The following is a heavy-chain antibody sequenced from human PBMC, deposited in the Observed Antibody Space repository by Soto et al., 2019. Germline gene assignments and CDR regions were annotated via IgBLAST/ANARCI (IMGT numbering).Heavy chain of an antibody. D-gene: IGHD1-26*01. V-gene: IGHV2-5*01. J-gene: IGHJ6*04. CDR2: IYWNGDT. Sequence: QITLKESGPTLVKPTQTLTLTCSFSGFSLSATGVGVGWFRQPPGKALQWLTLIYWNGDTHYSPSLKSRLTITKDTSKNQVVLTMANMEPVDTATYSCAHIRVAGATRESYYYAMDVWGEGTTVTVSS. CDR1: GFSLSATGVG. CDR3: AHIRVAGATRESYYYAMDV.